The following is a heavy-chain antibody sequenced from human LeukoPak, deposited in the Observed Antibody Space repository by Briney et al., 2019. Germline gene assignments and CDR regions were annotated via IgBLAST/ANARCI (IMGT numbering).Heavy chain of an antibody. CDR3: ARRRITMVRGVITPRNWFDP. V-gene: IGHV4-39*01. J-gene: IGHJ5*02. D-gene: IGHD3-10*01. Sequence: SETLSLTCTVCGGSISSSSYYWGWIRQPPGKGLEWIGSIYYSGSTYYNPSLKSRVTISVDTSKNQFSLKLSSVTAADTAVYYCARRRITMVRGVITPRNWFDPWGQGTLVTVSS. CDR1: GGSISSSSYY. CDR2: IYYSGST.